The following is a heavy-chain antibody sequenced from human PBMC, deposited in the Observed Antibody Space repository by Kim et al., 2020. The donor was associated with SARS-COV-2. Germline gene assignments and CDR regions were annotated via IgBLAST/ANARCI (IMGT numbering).Heavy chain of an antibody. J-gene: IGHJ3*02. CDR3: ARGPPYYYDSSGYLRSAFDI. CDR1: GGSVSSGSDY. Sequence: SETLSLTCTVSGGSVSSGSDYWSWIRQPPGKGLEWIGYIYYSGSTNYDPSLKSRVTISEETSKNQFSLKLNSVTAADTAVYYCARGPPYYYDSSGYLRSAFDIWGQGTMVTVSS. V-gene: IGHV4-61*01. CDR2: IYYSGST. D-gene: IGHD3-22*01.